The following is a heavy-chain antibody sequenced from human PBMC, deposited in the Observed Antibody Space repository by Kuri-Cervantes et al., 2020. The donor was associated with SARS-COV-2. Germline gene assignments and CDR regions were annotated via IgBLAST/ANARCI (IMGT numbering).Heavy chain of an antibody. Sequence: SQTLSLTCAVSGGSILRGGYSWFWIRQPPGAGLEYLGHLSQTGSTFFNPSLRSRVTISIEKSKNQFSLKLSSVTAADTAVYYCARGPTGGYDFWSGYETNFDYWGQGTLVTVSS. J-gene: IGHJ4*02. D-gene: IGHD3-3*01. CDR3: ARGPTGGYDFWSGYETNFDY. CDR2: LSQTGST. V-gene: IGHV4-30-2*01. CDR1: GGSILRGGYS.